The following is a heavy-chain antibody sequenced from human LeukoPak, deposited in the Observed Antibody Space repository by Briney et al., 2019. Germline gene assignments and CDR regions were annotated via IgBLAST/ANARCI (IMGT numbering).Heavy chain of an antibody. V-gene: IGHV3-23*01. J-gene: IGHJ4*02. Sequence: GGSLRLSCAASGFTFSSYAMNWVRQAPGKGLEWVSATGSTGVSTFYADSVKGRFTVSRANSKNTLSLQMNSLRAEDTAVYYCAKDPGVVPAHYFDYWGQGILVTVSS. CDR3: AKDPGVVPAHYFDY. CDR1: GFTFSSYA. D-gene: IGHD2-2*01. CDR2: TGSTGVST.